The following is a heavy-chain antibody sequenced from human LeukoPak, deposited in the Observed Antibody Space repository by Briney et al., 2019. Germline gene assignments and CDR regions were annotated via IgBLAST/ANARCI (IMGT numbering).Heavy chain of an antibody. CDR1: GYTFTSYA. CDR3: ARDNSVGDSAWWFDR. Sequence: ASVKVSCKASGYTFTSYAMNWVRQAPGQGLEWMGIINPSSDNTGYAQKFQGRVTMTRDMATSTDYMEVSSLRSEDTAVYYCARDNSVGDSAWWFDRWGEGTLVTVS. D-gene: IGHD5-12*01. CDR2: INPSSDNT. V-gene: IGHV1-46*01. J-gene: IGHJ5*02.